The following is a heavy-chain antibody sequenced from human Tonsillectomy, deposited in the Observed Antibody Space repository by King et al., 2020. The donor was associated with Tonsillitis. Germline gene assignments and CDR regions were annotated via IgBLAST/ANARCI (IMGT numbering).Heavy chain of an antibody. D-gene: IGHD5-18*01. CDR1: GFTFSSYS. Sequence: VQLVESGGGLVKPGGSLRLSCAASGFTFSSYSMNWVRQAPGKGLEWVSSISSSSSYIYYADSVKGRFTISRDNAKNSLYLQMNSLRAEDTAVYYCARDMTPEEYSYGPFYYYYGMDVWGQGTTVTVSS. V-gene: IGHV3-21*01. CDR3: ARDMTPEEYSYGPFYYYYGMDV. J-gene: IGHJ6*02. CDR2: ISSSSSYI.